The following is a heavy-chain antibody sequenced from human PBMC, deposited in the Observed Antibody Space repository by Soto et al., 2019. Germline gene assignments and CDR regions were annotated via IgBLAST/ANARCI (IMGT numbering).Heavy chain of an antibody. D-gene: IGHD1-1*01. Sequence: VQLVESGGGLVQPGESLRLSCAASGLTFSISWMTWVRQAPGEGLEWVSNINPAGNVQQYAYSVQERFTISRDNAKHSLFLQMSCLRVKDTAVYYFATANTTYAFDMWGQGTMVTVSS. CDR2: INPAGNVQ. CDR3: ATANTTYAFDM. V-gene: IGHV3-7*01. CDR1: GLTFSISW. J-gene: IGHJ3*02.